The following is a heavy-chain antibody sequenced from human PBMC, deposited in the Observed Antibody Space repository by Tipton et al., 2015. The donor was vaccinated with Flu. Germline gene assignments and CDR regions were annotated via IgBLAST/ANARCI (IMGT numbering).Heavy chain of an antibody. D-gene: IGHD6-13*01. CDR2: IYTSGST. J-gene: IGHJ1*01. V-gene: IGHV4-4*07. CDR1: GGSISSYY. Sequence: TLSLTCTVSGGSISSYYWSWIRQPAGKGLEWIGRIYTSGSTNYNPSLKSRVTMSVDTSKNQFSLKLSSVTAADTAVYYCARDGHIAAAGKVRYFQHWGQGTLVTVSS. CDR3: ARDGHIAAAGKVRYFQH.